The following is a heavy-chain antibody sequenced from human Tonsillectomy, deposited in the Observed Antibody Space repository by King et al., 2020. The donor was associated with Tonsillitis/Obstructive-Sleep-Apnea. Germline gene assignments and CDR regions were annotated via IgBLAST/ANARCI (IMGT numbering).Heavy chain of an antibody. D-gene: IGHD6-13*01. CDR1: GYNFTNYG. CDR3: ARDLMSSSWYHWFDP. V-gene: IGHV1-18*01. CDR2: ISAYNGNT. Sequence: VQLVESGAEVKKPGASVKVSCKASGYNFTNYGISWVRQAPGQGLEWMGCISAYNGNTNYAQKLQGRVTMTTDTSTSTAYMGLRILRSDDTAVYYCARDLMSSSWYHWFDPWGQGTLVTVSS. J-gene: IGHJ5*02.